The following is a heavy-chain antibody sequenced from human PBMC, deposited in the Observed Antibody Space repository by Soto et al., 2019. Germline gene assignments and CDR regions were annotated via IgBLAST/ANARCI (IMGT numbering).Heavy chain of an antibody. J-gene: IGHJ6*02. CDR3: ERIRVTVTTFYYYYCGMDV. Sequence: QVTLKESGPVLVKPTETLTLTCTVSGFSLSNARMGVSWIRKPPGKALEWLAHIFSNDEKSYSTSLKIRLTISRDTSKSQVVLTMTNMDPVDTATYYFERIRVTVTTFYYYYCGMDVWGQGTTVTVSS. V-gene: IGHV2-26*01. CDR1: GFSLSNARMG. CDR2: IFSNDEK. D-gene: IGHD4-17*01.